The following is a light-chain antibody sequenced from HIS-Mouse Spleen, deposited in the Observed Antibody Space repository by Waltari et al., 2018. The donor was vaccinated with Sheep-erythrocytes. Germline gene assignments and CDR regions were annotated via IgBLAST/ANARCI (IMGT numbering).Light chain of an antibody. CDR1: SSDVAGYNY. CDR2: DVS. CDR3: SSYTSSSTFVV. Sequence: QSALTQPASVSGSPGQSITISCTGTSSDVAGYNYVPWYQQHPGKAPKLMIYDVSNRPSGVSNRFSGSKSGNTASLTISGLQAEDEADYYCSSYTSSSTFVVFGGGTKLTVL. V-gene: IGLV2-14*03. J-gene: IGLJ2*01.